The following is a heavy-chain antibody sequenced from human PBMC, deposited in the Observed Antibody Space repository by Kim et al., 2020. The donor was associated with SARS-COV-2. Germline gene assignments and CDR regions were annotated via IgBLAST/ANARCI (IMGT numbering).Heavy chain of an antibody. V-gene: IGHV3-23*01. CDR1: GFTFRSYA. D-gene: IGHD2-2*01. J-gene: IGHJ6*02. CDR3: AKDGKIGYCSSTSCYGGYYGMDV. Sequence: GGSLRLSCAASGFTFRSYAMSWVRQAPGKGLEWVSAISGSGGSTYYADSVKGRFTISRDNSKNTLYLQMNSLRAEDTAVYYCAKDGKIGYCSSTSCYGGYYGMDVWGQGTTVTVSS. CDR2: ISGSGGST.